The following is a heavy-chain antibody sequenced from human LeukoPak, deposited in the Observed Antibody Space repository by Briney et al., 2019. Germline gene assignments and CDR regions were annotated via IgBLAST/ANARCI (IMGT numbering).Heavy chain of an antibody. CDR1: GFTFSSYA. V-gene: IGHV3-23*01. D-gene: IGHD1-26*01. Sequence: GGSLRLSCAASGFTFSSYAMSWVRQAPGKGLEWVSAISGSGGSTYYADSVKGRFTISRDNSKNTLYLQMNSLRAEDTAVYYCAKGSRWWELPPLDYFDYWGQGTLVTVSS. J-gene: IGHJ4*02. CDR2: ISGSGGST. CDR3: AKGSRWWELPPLDYFDY.